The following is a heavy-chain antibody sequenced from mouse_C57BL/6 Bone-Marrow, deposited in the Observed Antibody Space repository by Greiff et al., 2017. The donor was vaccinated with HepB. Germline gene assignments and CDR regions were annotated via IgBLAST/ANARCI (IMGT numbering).Heavy chain of an antibody. D-gene: IGHD1-1*01. CDR1: GFTFSDYG. Sequence: EVQGVESGGGLVQPGGSLKLSCAASGFTFSDYGMAWVRQAPRKGPEGVAFISNLAYSIYYADTVTGRFTISRENAKNTLYLEMSSLRSEDTAMYYCARQNYGSSYYFDYWGQGTTLTVSS. V-gene: IGHV5-15*01. CDR2: ISNLAYSI. CDR3: ARQNYGSSYYFDY. J-gene: IGHJ2*01.